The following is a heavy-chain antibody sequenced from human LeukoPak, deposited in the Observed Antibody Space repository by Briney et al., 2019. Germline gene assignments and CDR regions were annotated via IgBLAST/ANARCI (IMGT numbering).Heavy chain of an antibody. CDR1: GFTFSSYS. CDR2: ISSSSGYI. D-gene: IGHD2-15*01. Sequence: PRGSLRLSCAASGFTFSSYSMNWVSQAPGRGLEWVSSISSSSGYIYYADSVKGRFTISRDNAKNSLYLQMNSLRAEDTAVYYCARELGRGWGQGTLATVSS. V-gene: IGHV3-21*01. J-gene: IGHJ4*02. CDR3: ARELGRG.